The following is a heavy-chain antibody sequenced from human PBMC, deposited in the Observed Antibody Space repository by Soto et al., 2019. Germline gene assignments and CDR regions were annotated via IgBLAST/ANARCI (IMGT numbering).Heavy chain of an antibody. J-gene: IGHJ4*02. CDR2: IWSDGTKK. V-gene: IGHV3-33*01. CDR1: GFAFSNYG. D-gene: IGHD6-13*01. Sequence: QVHLVESEGGVVQPGRSLTLSCTASGFAFSNYGIHWVRQAPGRGLEWVAVIWSDGTKKFYAGSVRGRFTISRDNSKNTIYLQMNSLRAEDTAVYYCARDWWEEPAGKETVSQFDYWDQGTLVTVSS. CDR3: ARDWWEEPAGKETVSQFDY.